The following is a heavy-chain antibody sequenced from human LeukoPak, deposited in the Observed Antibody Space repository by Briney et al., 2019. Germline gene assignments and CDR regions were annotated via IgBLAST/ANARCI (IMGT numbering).Heavy chain of an antibody. Sequence: GGSLRLSCAASGFTFSSYGMHWVRQAPGKGLEWVAVISYDGSNKYYADSVKGRFTISRDNSKNTLYLQMNSLRAEDTAVYYCARNLGADGYNLFDYWAREPWSPSPQ. CDR2: ISYDGSNK. CDR3: ARNLGADGYNLFDY. CDR1: GFTFSSYG. D-gene: IGHD5-24*01. V-gene: IGHV3-30*03. J-gene: IGHJ4*02.